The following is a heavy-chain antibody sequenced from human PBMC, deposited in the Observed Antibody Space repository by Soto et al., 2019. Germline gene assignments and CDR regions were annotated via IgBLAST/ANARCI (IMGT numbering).Heavy chain of an antibody. CDR2: IYYSGST. J-gene: IGHJ1*01. CDR1: GGSISSYY. CDR3: ARREGLVRSGEAEYFQH. D-gene: IGHD3-10*01. V-gene: IGHV4-59*08. Sequence: SSETLSLTCTVSGGSISSYYWSWIRQPPGKGLEWIGYIYYSGSTNYNPSLKSRVTISVDTSKNQFSLKLRSVTAADTAVYYCARREGLVRSGEAEYFQHWGQGTLVTVSS.